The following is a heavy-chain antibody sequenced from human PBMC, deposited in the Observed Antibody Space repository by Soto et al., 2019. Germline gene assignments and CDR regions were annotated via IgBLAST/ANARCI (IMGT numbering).Heavy chain of an antibody. V-gene: IGHV4-61*03. CDR1: GGSISSAGSF. Sequence: QVQLQESGPGLVKPSETLSLSCTVSGGSISSAGSFWSWVRQPPGNGLEWIGYISHGGSTNYNPSLKSRVTISADTSTKHFFLNLGSVTAADTAVYYCARHSRDSSWYGGLDVWGQGTTVTVSS. J-gene: IGHJ6*02. CDR2: ISHGGST. CDR3: ARHSRDSSWYGGLDV. D-gene: IGHD6-13*01.